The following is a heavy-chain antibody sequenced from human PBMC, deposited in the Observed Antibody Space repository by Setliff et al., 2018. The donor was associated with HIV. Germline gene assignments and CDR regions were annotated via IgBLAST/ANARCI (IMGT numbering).Heavy chain of an antibody. V-gene: IGHV4-59*12. CDR3: GGNGYYSTDY. J-gene: IGHJ4*02. Sequence: SLTCTVSGGSINSYYWNWIRQSPGKGLEWIGYIGYNGDTSYNPSLNSRVTISVDKSKSQFSLKLNSVTAADTAVYYCGGNGYYSTDYWGQGTLVTVSS. CDR1: GGSINSYY. CDR2: IGYNGDT. D-gene: IGHD3-22*01.